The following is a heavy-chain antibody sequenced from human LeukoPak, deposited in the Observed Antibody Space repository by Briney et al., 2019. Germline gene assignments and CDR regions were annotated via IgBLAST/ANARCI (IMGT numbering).Heavy chain of an antibody. J-gene: IGHJ4*02. V-gene: IGHV3-23*01. CDR3: AKETWGVPAAIQVDPYYFDY. CDR1: GFTFSSYA. D-gene: IGHD2-2*01. CDR2: ISGSGGST. Sequence: PGGSLRLSCAASGFTFSSYAMSWVRQAPGKGLEWVSAISGSGGSTYYADSVKGRFTISRDNSKNTLYLQMNSLRAEDTAVYYCAKETWGVPAAIQVDPYYFDYWGQGTLVTVSS.